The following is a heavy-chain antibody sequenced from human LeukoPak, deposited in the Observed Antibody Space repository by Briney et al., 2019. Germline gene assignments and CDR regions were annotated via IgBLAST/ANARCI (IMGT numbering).Heavy chain of an antibody. D-gene: IGHD3-10*01. Sequence: SETLSLTCTVSGGSISSYYWSWIRQPPGKGLEWIGYIYYSGSTNYNPSLKSRVTISVDTSKNQFSLKLSSVTAADTAVYYCARDPWLMSSSDYYMDVWGKGTTVTVSS. CDR2: IYYSGST. J-gene: IGHJ6*03. V-gene: IGHV4-59*01. CDR1: GGSISSYY. CDR3: ARDPWLMSSSDYYMDV.